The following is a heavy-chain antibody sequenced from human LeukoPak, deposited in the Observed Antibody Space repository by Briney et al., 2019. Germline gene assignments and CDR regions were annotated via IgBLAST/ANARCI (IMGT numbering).Heavy chain of an antibody. CDR3: ARGRLGGNY. Sequence: SETLSLTCTVSGGSISSYDWSWIRQPPGKGLEWIGYIHDSQSTNYNPSLTSRVTISGDMSKNQFSLKLTSVTAADTAVYYCARGRLGGNYWGQGTLVTVSS. J-gene: IGHJ4*02. V-gene: IGHV4-59*01. D-gene: IGHD3-16*01. CDR2: IHDSQST. CDR1: GGSISSYD.